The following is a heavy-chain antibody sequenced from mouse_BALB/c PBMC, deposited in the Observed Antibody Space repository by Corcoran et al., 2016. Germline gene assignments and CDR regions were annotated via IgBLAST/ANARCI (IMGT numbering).Heavy chain of an antibody. Sequence: QIQLVQSGPELKKPGETVKISCKDSGYTFTNYGMNWVKQAPGKGLKWMGWINTYTGEPTYADDFKGRFAFSLETSASTAYLQINNLKNEDMATYFCARGGLRYYFDYWGQGTTLTVSS. V-gene: IGHV9-1*02. J-gene: IGHJ2*01. CDR1: GYTFTNYG. CDR2: INTYTGEP. CDR3: ARGGLRYYFDY. D-gene: IGHD2-2*01.